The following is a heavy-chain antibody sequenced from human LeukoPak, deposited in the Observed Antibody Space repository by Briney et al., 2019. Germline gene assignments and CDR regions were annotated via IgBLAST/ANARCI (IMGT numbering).Heavy chain of an antibody. CDR1: GYSFTTYW. J-gene: IGHJ6*02. Sequence: GESLKISCECSGYSFTTYWIGWVRQMPGKGLEWMGIIYPGDSDTRYSPSFQGQVTISADKSISTVYLQWSSLKASDTAMYYCARQRYGSGSSSYYYYGMDVWGQGTTVTVSS. D-gene: IGHD3-10*01. CDR2: IYPGDSDT. CDR3: ARQRYGSGSSSYYYYGMDV. V-gene: IGHV5-51*01.